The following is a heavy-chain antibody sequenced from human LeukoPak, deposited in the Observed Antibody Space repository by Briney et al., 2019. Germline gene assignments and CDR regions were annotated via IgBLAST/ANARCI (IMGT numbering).Heavy chain of an antibody. CDR1: AFTSGSYW. Sequence: GGSLRLSCADSAFTSGSYWMHWVRQAPGKGPEWVSRIDDDGTDTHYAVSVKGRFTISRDNAKNTLYLQMNSLRGEDTAVYYCARGMLSSAGYHQYYYMDVWGKGAMVTVSS. J-gene: IGHJ6*03. CDR3: ARGMLSSAGYHQYYYMDV. V-gene: IGHV3-74*01. D-gene: IGHD3-3*01. CDR2: IDDDGTDT.